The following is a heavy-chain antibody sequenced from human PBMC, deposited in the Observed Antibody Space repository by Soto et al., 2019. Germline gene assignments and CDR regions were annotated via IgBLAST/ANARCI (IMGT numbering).Heavy chain of an antibody. J-gene: IGHJ4*02. D-gene: IGHD3-9*01. CDR1: GDSLSSGGHY. V-gene: IGHV4-31*03. Sequence: TLSLTCTVSGDSLSSGGHYWSWIRQHPGKGLEWIGHIYDSVNTYYSPSLRSRVTISADMSKNQFSLNLRSVTAADTAVYYCASVDHRGYFAILTDYWGQGTLVTVSS. CDR2: IYDSVNT. CDR3: ASVDHRGYFAILTDY.